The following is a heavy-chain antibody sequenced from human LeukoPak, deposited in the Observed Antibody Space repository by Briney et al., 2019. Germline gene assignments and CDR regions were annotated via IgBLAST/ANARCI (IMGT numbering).Heavy chain of an antibody. CDR3: ARQRKGYGDDAFDI. Sequence: GASVKVSCKASGGTFSSYAISWVRQAPGQGLEWMGGIIPIFGTANYAQKFQGRVTITADKSTSTAYMELSSLRSEDTAVYYCARQRKGYGDDAFDIWGQGTMVTVSS. CDR1: GGTFSSYA. D-gene: IGHD2-15*01. J-gene: IGHJ3*02. V-gene: IGHV1-69*06. CDR2: IIPIFGTA.